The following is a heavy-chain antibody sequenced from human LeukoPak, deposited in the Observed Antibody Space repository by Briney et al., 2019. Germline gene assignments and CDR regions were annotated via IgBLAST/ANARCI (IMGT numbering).Heavy chain of an antibody. V-gene: IGHV3-11*01. J-gene: IGHJ6*02. CDR2: ISSSGSTI. CDR1: GFTFSDYY. Sequence: GGSLRLSCAASGFTFSDYYMSWIRQAPGEGLEWVSYISSSGSTIYYADSVKGRFTISRDNAKNSLCLQMNSLRAEDTAVYYCARGLIYDFWSGYYYGMDVWGQGTTVTVSS. D-gene: IGHD3-3*01. CDR3: ARGLIYDFWSGYYYGMDV.